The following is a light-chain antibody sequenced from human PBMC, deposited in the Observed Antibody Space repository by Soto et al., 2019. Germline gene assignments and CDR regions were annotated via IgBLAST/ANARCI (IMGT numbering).Light chain of an antibody. CDR1: QSLVDRAGNTD. CDR3: MQGTHWPLT. V-gene: IGKV2-30*01. CDR2: RVS. J-gene: IGKJ4*01. Sequence: DVVMTQSPLSLPVTPGQPASISCRSSQSLVDRAGNTDLCWFQQRPGQSPRRLIYRVSNRDSGVPDRFSGSGSGTDFTLKISRVEAEDVGIYYCMQGTHWPLTVGGGTKVEIK.